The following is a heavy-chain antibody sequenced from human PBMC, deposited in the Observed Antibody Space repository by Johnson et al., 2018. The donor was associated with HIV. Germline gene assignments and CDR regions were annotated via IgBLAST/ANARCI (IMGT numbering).Heavy chain of an antibody. CDR1: GFTFSSYG. D-gene: IGHD6-13*01. CDR2: IRYDGSNK. J-gene: IGHJ3*02. CDR3: AKDGAAAGTVGADAFDI. Sequence: QVQLVESGGGVVQPGGSLRLSCAASGFTFSSYGMHCVRQAPGKGLEWVAFIRYDGSNKYYADSVKGRFTISRDNSKNTLYLQMNSLRAEDTAVYYCAKDGAAAGTVGADAFDIWGQGTMVTVSS. V-gene: IGHV3-30*02.